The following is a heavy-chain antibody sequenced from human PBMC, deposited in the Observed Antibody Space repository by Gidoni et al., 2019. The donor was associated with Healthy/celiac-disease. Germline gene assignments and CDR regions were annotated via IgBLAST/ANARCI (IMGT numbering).Heavy chain of an antibody. V-gene: IGHV3-21*01. J-gene: IGHJ3*02. D-gene: IGHD3-10*01. CDR1: GFTFSSYS. CDR2: ISSSSSYI. Sequence: EVQLVESGGGLVKPGGSLRLSCAASGFTFSSYSMNWVRQAPGKGLEWVSSISSSSSYIYYADSVKGRFTISRDNAKNSLYLQMNSLRAEDTAVYYCARDDPPYYYGSGSYYAFDIWGQGTMVTVSS. CDR3: ARDDPPYYYGSGSYYAFDI.